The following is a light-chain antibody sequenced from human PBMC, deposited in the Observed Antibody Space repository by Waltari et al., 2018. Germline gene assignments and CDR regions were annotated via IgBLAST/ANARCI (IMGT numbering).Light chain of an antibody. CDR2: DVS. CDR3: STYTSSSTRV. V-gene: IGLV2-14*01. J-gene: IGLJ2*01. CDR1: SSDVAGYNY. Sequence: QSALTQPASVSGSPGQSITISCTGTSSDVAGYNYVSWYPRHPGKAPKLMIYDVSNRPSGVSNRFSGSKSGNTASLTISGLQAEDEADYYCSTYTSSSTRVFGGGTKLTVL.